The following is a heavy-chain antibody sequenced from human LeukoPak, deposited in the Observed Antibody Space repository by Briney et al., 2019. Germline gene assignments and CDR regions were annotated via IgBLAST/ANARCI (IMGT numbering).Heavy chain of an antibody. J-gene: IGHJ4*02. CDR2: ISGSGTIT. V-gene: IGHV3-23*01. CDR3: ARYENGGIDY. Sequence: GGSLRLSCAASGFTFTDYAMNWVRQAPGKGLEWVSAISGSGTITYYADSVRGRFTISRDYSTNTLYLQMSSLRAEDTAIYYCARYENGGIDYWGQGTLVTVSS. CDR1: GFTFTDYA. D-gene: IGHD2-15*01.